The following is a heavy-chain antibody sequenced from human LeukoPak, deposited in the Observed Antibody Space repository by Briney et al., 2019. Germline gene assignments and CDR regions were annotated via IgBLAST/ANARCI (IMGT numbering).Heavy chain of an antibody. V-gene: IGHV3-7*04. CDR3: ARDLSGVDCSGNNCHGALDI. CDR2: VIQDGIEK. J-gene: IGHJ3*02. Sequence: GGSLRLSCAASEFTLSNYWMTWVRQAPGHGLEWVANVIQDGIEKYYMDSVKGRFTISRDNAKNSLYLQMNSLRAEDTAVYYCARDLSGVDCSGNNCHGALDIWGQGTMVTVSS. D-gene: IGHD2-15*01. CDR1: EFTLSNYW.